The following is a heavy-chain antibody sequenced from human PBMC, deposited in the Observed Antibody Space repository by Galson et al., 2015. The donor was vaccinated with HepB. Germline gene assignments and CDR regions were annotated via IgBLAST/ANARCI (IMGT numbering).Heavy chain of an antibody. CDR2: KYHNGET. V-gene: IGHV4-59*01. J-gene: IGHJ6*02. D-gene: IGHD1-26*01. CDR1: GGSISGYY. Sequence: TLSLTCTVSGGSISGYYWTWVRQTPGKGLEWIGHKYHNGETTYNPSLRSRVTISLDTSKNQFSLSLNAITAADTGIYYCARDLGSGRFPWDYHYGMDVWGQGTAVSVSS. CDR3: ARDLGSGRFPWDYHYGMDV.